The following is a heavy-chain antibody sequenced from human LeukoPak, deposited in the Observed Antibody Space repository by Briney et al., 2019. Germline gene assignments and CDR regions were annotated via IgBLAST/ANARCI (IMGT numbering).Heavy chain of an antibody. Sequence: PGGSLRLSCAASGFTFDDYGMSWVRQAPGKWLEWVSGINWNGGSTGYADSVKGRFTISRDNAKNSLYLQMNSLRAEDTALYYCARDSHTYYYGSGSYVAFDIWGQGTMVTVSS. CDR1: GFTFDDYG. CDR2: INWNGGST. CDR3: ARDSHTYYYGSGSYVAFDI. D-gene: IGHD3-10*01. V-gene: IGHV3-20*04. J-gene: IGHJ3*02.